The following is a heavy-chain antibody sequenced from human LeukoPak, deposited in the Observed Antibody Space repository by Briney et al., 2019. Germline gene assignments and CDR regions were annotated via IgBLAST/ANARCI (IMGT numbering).Heavy chain of an antibody. CDR2: VSQSGNT. CDR1: GDSISSSDHY. Sequence: SETLSLTCTLSGDSISSSDHYWVWVRQSPGKGLEWIGSVSQSGNTYYKSSLKSRVTVSIDTSKNEFSLILTSVTAADTAEYYCARHLYYSASAFWYIDLWGRGTLVIVSP. D-gene: IGHD3-10*01. V-gene: IGHV4-39*01. CDR3: ARHLYYSASAFWYIDL. J-gene: IGHJ2*01.